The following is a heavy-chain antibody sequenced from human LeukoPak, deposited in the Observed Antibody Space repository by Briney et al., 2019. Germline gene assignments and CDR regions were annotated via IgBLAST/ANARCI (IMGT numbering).Heavy chain of an antibody. CDR1: GFFFSDYY. V-gene: IGHV3-11*04. Sequence: GGSLRLSCAASGFFFSDYYMFWIRQAPGKGLEWISYISSSGSTIYYADSVKGRFTISRDNAKNSLYLQMSSLRAEDTAVYYCARDLWVATLTDHWGQGTLVTVSS. D-gene: IGHD4-23*01. J-gene: IGHJ4*02. CDR3: ARDLWVATLTDH. CDR2: ISSSGSTI.